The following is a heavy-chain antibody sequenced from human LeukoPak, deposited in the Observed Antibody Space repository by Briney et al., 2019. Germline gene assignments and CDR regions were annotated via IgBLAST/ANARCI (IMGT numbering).Heavy chain of an antibody. D-gene: IGHD6-19*01. Sequence: GGSLRLTCVVSGFTVSDNYMSWVRQAPGKGLEWVSAFYSGGNTYYTGSVKGRFIISRDSSKNTLYLQMNNLRPEDTAMYYCAKLPSSGWLDYWGQGTLVTVSS. CDR1: GFTVSDNY. CDR2: FYSGGNT. V-gene: IGHV3-53*01. J-gene: IGHJ4*02. CDR3: AKLPSSGWLDY.